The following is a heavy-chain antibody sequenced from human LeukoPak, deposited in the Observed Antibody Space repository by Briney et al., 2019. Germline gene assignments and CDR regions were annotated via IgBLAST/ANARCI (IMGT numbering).Heavy chain of an antibody. CDR2: IYSDNT. Sequence: GGSLRLSCTVSGFTVSSNSMSWVRQAPGKGLEWVSFIYSDNTHYSDSVKGRFTISRDNSKNTLYLQMNSLRSEDTAVYYCARVRRDIVVVPAANYYYMDVWGKGTTVTISS. CDR1: GFTVSSNS. CDR3: ARVRRDIVVVPAANYYYMDV. D-gene: IGHD2-2*01. J-gene: IGHJ6*03. V-gene: IGHV3-53*05.